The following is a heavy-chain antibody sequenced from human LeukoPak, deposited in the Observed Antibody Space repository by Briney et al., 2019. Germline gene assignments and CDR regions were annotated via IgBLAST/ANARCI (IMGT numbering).Heavy chain of an antibody. CDR1: GGSFSGYY. D-gene: IGHD3-22*01. CDR2: INHSGST. CDR3: ARGRITMIVVPPTGYAFDI. V-gene: IGHV4-34*01. Sequence: SETLSLTCAVYGGSFSGYYWSWIRQPPGKGLEWIGEINHSGSTNYNPSLKSRVTISVDMSKNQFSLKLSSVTAADTAVYYCARGRITMIVVPPTGYAFDIWGQGTMVTVSS. J-gene: IGHJ3*02.